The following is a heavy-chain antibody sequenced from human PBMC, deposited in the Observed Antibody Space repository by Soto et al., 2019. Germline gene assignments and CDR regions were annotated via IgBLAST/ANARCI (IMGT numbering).Heavy chain of an antibody. CDR2: ISGSGVDA. J-gene: IGHJ4*02. CDR3: AKGEDSYGFTRFDY. D-gene: IGHD5-18*01. V-gene: IGHV3-23*01. Sequence: GGSLRLSCVASGFTFRNYAINWVRQAPGKGLEWVSGISGSGVDAYYPDSLKGRFTISRDNSKNTVYLQINSLRAEDTALYYCAKGEDSYGFTRFDYWGQGTLVTVSS. CDR1: GFTFRNYA.